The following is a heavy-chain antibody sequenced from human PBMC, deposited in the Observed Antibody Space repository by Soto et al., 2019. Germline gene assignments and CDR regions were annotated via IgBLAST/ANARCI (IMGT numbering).Heavy chain of an antibody. J-gene: IGHJ5*02. V-gene: IGHV4-59*08. CDR2: IYYSGST. CDR3: ARQPYDSTGTNWFDP. Sequence: QVQLQESGPGLVKPSETLSLTCTVSGASISSYFWSWIRQPPGKGLEWIGYIYYSGSTNYNPSLTSRVTISVDTSKNQFSLKLNSVTAADTALYYCARQPYDSTGTNWFDPWGQGSLVTVSS. CDR1: GASISSYF. D-gene: IGHD3-22*01.